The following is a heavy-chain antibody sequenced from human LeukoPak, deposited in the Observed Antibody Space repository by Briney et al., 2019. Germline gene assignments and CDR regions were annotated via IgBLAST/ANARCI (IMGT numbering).Heavy chain of an antibody. CDR3: ATWLRALDY. V-gene: IGHV3-48*02. CDR1: GFTFSSYD. J-gene: IGHJ4*02. D-gene: IGHD5-12*01. Sequence: GGSLRLSCAASGFTFSSYDMNWVRQAPGKGLEWVPYVGRSNTTIYYADSVRGRFTISRDNAKNSVYLQMNSLRDEDTAVYYCATWLRALDYWGQGTLVTVSS. CDR2: VGRSNTTI.